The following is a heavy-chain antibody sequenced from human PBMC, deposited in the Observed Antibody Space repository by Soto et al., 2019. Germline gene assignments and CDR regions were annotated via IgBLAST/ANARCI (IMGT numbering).Heavy chain of an antibody. D-gene: IGHD2-15*01. Sequence: AGSTRLACAASGVTFSSSWMHWVLQAPGKGLVWVSRINSDGSSTSYADSVKGRFTISRDNAKNTLYLQMNSLRAEDTAVYYCVRTSLVVAAATREDYWGQGTLVTVSS. V-gene: IGHV3-74*01. CDR1: GVTFSSSW. CDR2: INSDGSST. J-gene: IGHJ4*02. CDR3: VRTSLVVAAATREDY.